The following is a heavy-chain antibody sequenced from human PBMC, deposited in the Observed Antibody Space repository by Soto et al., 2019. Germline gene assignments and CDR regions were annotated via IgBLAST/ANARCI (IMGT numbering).Heavy chain of an antibody. CDR1: GFTFSSYA. Sequence: PGGSLRLSCAASGFTFSSYAMSWVRQAPGKGLEWVSAISGSAGSTYYADSVKGRFTVSRDNSKNTLYLQMNSLRAEDTAVYYCAKDIVVIPAANGAFDIWGQGTMVTVSS. D-gene: IGHD2-2*01. CDR2: ISGSAGST. J-gene: IGHJ3*02. V-gene: IGHV3-23*01. CDR3: AKDIVVIPAANGAFDI.